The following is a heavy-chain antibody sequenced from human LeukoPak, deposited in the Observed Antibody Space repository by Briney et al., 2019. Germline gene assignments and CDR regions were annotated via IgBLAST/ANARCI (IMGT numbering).Heavy chain of an antibody. CDR1: GFSFMSYE. CDR3: ARELPTEAFDY. V-gene: IGHV3-48*03. CDR2: ISSSAGTI. J-gene: IGHJ4*02. Sequence: GGSLRLSCAASGFSFMSYEMNWVRQAPGKGLEWVSYISSSAGTIYYADSVKGRFTISRDNAKNSLYLQMNSLRAEDTAVYYCARELPTEAFDYWGQGTLVTVSS. D-gene: IGHD1-26*01.